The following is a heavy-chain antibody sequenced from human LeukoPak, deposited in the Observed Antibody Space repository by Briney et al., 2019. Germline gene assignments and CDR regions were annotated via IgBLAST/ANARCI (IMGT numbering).Heavy chain of an antibody. J-gene: IGHJ5*02. CDR1: GYTFTRYG. D-gene: IGHD1-26*01. CDR2: ISGNDGHT. Sequence: ASVKVSCKASGYTFTRYGVNWVRQAPGQGREGMGWISGNDGHTRYAQKFQGRGTMTTDTSTSTAYMALRSLTSDDTAVYYCARDGEVGAALGGASYFWFDPWGQGTLVTVSS. V-gene: IGHV1-18*01. CDR3: ARDGEVGAALGGASYFWFDP.